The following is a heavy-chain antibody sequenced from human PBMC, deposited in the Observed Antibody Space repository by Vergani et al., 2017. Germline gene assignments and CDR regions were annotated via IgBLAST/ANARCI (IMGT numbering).Heavy chain of an antibody. CDR1: GGSISSGPYY. CDR3: ARGPTTGSSSFSPCAFDI. J-gene: IGHJ3*02. V-gene: IGHV4-61*02. D-gene: IGHD6-6*01. CDR2: IYTSGST. Sequence: QVQLQESGPGLVKPSQTLSLTCTVSGGSISSGPYYWSWIRQPAGKGLEWIGRIYTSGSTYYNPSLKSRVTISVDTPKNQFSLKLSSVTAADTAVYYCARGPTTGSSSFSPCAFDIWGQGTMVTVSS.